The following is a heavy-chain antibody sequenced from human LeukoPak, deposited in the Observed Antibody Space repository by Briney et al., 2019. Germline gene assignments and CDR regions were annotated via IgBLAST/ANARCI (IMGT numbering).Heavy chain of an antibody. D-gene: IGHD6-19*01. CDR2: IKQDGSEK. J-gene: IGHJ4*02. V-gene: IGHV3-7*01. CDR1: GFTFSSYW. CDR3: AREYSSGWTSDY. Sequence: PGGSLRLSCAASGFTFSSYWMSWVRQAPGKGLEWVANIKQDGSEKYYVDSVKGRFTISRDNAKNTLSLQMNSLRAEDTAVYYCAREYSSGWTSDYWGQGTLVTVSS.